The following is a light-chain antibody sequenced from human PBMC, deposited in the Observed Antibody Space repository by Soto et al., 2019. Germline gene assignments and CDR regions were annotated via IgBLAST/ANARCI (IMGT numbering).Light chain of an antibody. CDR3: QSYDSSLSCVV. J-gene: IGLJ2*01. CDR1: SSXIGANYG. CDR2: GNS. Sequence: QSVLTQPPSVSGXXXXRVTXXXXXXSSXIGANYGVHWYQHLPGTAPKLLIYGNSYRPSGVPDRFSGSKSGTSASLAITGLQAEDEADYYCQSYDSSLSCVVFGGGTKLTVL. V-gene: IGLV1-40*01.